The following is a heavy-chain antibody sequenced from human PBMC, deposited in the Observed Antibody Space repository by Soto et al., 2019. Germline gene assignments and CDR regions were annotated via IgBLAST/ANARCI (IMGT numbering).Heavy chain of an antibody. V-gene: IGHV3-30-3*01. D-gene: IGHD1-1*01. Sequence: PGGSLRLSCAASGFTFSSYAMHWVRQAPGKGLEWVAVISYDGSNKYYADSVKGRFTISRDNSKNTLYLQMNSLRAEDTAVYYCARDLDPWAQRYAMEVWGQGTTVTVSS. J-gene: IGHJ6*02. CDR2: ISYDGSNK. CDR3: ARDLDPWAQRYAMEV. CDR1: GFTFSSYA.